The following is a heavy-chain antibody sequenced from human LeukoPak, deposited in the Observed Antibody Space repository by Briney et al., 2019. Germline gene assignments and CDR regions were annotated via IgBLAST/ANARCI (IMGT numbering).Heavy chain of an antibody. D-gene: IGHD6-13*01. CDR3: ARDARLRYSSSWYEGNFQH. CDR1: GYTFTDND. V-gene: IGHV1-18*01. J-gene: IGHJ1*01. CDR2: ISGYNGNT. Sequence: ASVKVSCKASGYTFTDNDINWVRQAPGQGLEWMGWISGYNGNTNYAQKFQGRVTMTTDTSTSTAYMELRSLTSDDTAVYYCARDARLRYSSSWYEGNFQHWGQGTLATVSS.